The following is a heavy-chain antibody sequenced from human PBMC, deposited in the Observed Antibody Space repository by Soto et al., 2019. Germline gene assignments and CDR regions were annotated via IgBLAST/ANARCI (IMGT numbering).Heavy chain of an antibody. Sequence: QVHLQESGPGLVKPSETLSLTCAVSGDSIKTETWWSWLRQLPGTGLEWIGEIKHTGDANANPALRSRVSMSVDRTKNHFFLNLRSVSAADTAVYFCAREGRPHWFEPWGQGTLVTFSS. CDR1: GDSIKTETW. J-gene: IGHJ5*01. CDR2: IKHTGDA. CDR3: AREGRPHWFEP. V-gene: IGHV4-4*02.